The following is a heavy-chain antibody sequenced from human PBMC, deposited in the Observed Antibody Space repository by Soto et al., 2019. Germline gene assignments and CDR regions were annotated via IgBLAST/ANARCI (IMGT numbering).Heavy chain of an antibody. J-gene: IGHJ5*02. CDR2: MNHSGTT. D-gene: IGHD3-10*01. CDR3: ARGRSHYGAGRLDWFDP. V-gene: IGHV4-34*02. Sequence: QVQLQQWGAGLLKPSETLSLTCAVSGGSLSGYYWSWIGQPPGKGLEWIGEMNHSGTTNFNPSLKSRFTISIETSKNQYSLQRRSLTAADTAVYYCARGRSHYGAGRLDWFDPWGQGTLVTVSS. CDR1: GGSLSGYY.